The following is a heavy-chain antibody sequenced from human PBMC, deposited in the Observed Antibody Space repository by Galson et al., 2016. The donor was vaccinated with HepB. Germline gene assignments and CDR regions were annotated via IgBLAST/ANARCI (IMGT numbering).Heavy chain of an antibody. J-gene: IGHJ4*02. CDR3: AHRSIAWYEFDY. V-gene: IGHV2-5*01. Sequence: PALVKPTQTLTLICTFSGFSLSTTGVGVGWIRQPPGKALEWLALIYWNGDQRYRPSLKSRLTITKDTSKNQVVLTMTNMDPVDTATYYCAHRSIAWYEFDYWGRGTLVTVS. CDR1: GFSLSTTGVG. D-gene: IGHD6-19*01. CDR2: IYWNGDQ.